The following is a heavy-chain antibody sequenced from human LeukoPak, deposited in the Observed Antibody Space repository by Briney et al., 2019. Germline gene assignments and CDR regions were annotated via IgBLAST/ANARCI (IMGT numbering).Heavy chain of an antibody. J-gene: IGHJ4*02. V-gene: IGHV3-9*01. CDR2: ISYGSDTI. CDR3: ARDLAWGAFDY. CDR1: GFTFDEYA. Sequence: GGSLRLSCAASGFTFDEYAMHWVRQAPGKGLEWVSGISYGSDTIGYVDSVKGRFTISRDDSRNTLSLQMNSLRVEDTAVYYCARDLAWGAFDYWGQGILVAVSS. D-gene: IGHD7-27*01.